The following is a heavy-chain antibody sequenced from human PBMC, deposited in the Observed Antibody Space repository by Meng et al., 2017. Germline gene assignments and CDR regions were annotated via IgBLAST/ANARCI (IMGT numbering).Heavy chain of an antibody. D-gene: IGHD3-10*01. CDR3: ARGRYYGSGTNFDY. CDR2: IIPIFGTA. Sequence: SVKVSCKASGGTFSSYAISWVRQAPGQGLEWMGGIIPIFGTANYAQKFQGRVTITADESTSTAYMELSSLRPEDTAVYYCARGRYYGSGTNFDYWGQGTLVTVSS. V-gene: IGHV1-69*13. J-gene: IGHJ4*02. CDR1: GGTFSSYA.